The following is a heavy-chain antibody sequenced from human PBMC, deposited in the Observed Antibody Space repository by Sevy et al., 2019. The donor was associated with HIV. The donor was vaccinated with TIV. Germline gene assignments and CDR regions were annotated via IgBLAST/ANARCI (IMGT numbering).Heavy chain of an antibody. J-gene: IGHJ4*02. V-gene: IGHV1-8*01. D-gene: IGHD3-10*01. CDR1: GYTFTNYE. CDR2: MNPNSGET. Sequence: ASVKVSCKASGYTFTNYEINWVRQATGQGLEWMGRMNPNSGETGYAPQFHGRVTMTRNTSLKIAYMELSSLTSDDTAVYYCARDEQRPYSYGSGNMGHWGQGTLVTVSS. CDR3: ARDEQRPYSYGSGNMGH.